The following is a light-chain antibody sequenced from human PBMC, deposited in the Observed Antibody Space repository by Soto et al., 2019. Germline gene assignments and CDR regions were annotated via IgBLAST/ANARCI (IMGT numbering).Light chain of an antibody. CDR1: QSIRNW. V-gene: IGKV1-5*01. Sequence: DIQMTQSPSALSASVGDRVTITCRASQSIRNWLAWYQQKPGKAPKFLIYDASSLESGVPSRFSGSGSGTEFTLTISSLQPDDFATYYCQQYNTYPWTFGQGTKVELK. J-gene: IGKJ1*01. CDR3: QQYNTYPWT. CDR2: DAS.